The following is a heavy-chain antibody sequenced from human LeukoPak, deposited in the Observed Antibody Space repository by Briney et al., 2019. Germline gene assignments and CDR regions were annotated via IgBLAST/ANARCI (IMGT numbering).Heavy chain of an antibody. Sequence: SQTLSLTCTVSGGSVTRGAYSWTWIRQPVGKGLEWFGRIYTSGDTKYNPSLKSRVTISVGASNNQFSLKLTSVTAADTAVYYCASGDYGAGSPVMRYWGHGTLVIVSS. CDR2: IYTSGDT. D-gene: IGHD3-10*01. CDR1: GGSVTRGAYS. CDR3: ASGDYGAGSPVMRY. V-gene: IGHV4-61*02. J-gene: IGHJ4*01.